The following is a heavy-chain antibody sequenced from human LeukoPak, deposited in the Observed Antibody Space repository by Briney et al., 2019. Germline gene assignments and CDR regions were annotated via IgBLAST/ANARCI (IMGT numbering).Heavy chain of an antibody. J-gene: IGHJ4*02. D-gene: IGHD3-10*01. CDR3: AREYPDDGDGWGY. CDR2: ISGSGTSI. V-gene: IGHV3-48*03. Sequence: PGGSLRLSCAPSGFTFSNYEMNWVRQAPGKGLEWGSYISGSGTSISYADSVKGRFTISRDNAKNSVYLQMNSLRGEDTAVYYFAREYPDDGDGWGYWGQGTLVTVSS. CDR1: GFTFSNYE.